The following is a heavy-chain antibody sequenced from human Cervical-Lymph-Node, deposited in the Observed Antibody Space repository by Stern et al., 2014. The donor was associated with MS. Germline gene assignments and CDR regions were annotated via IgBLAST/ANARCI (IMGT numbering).Heavy chain of an antibody. CDR1: GGTFSKFP. Sequence: EHLVESGAAVTKPGSSVKVSCKASGGTFSKFPSSWVRQAPGQGLEWMGGIFPVFGTPTYAQEFRGRVTITADVSTSTVYMELSSLRSDDTAVYYCALSSETSDRWYSLGYDLWGQGTLVTVSS. V-gene: IGHV1-69*01. CDR2: IFPVFGTP. D-gene: IGHD6-13*01. J-gene: IGHJ5*02. CDR3: ALSSETSDRWYSLGYDL.